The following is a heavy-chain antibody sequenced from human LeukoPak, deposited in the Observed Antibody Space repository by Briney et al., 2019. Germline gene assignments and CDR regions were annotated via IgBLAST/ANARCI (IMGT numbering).Heavy chain of an antibody. CDR2: ISFDERNI. V-gene: IGHV3-30*18. CDR3: AKDSGYANAFDI. Sequence: GGSLILSCAASGFTFGSYGMHWVRQAPGKGLEWVAVISFDERNIFYGDSVKGRFTISRDNSKNTLYLQMHSLRPEDTSVYYCAKDSGYANAFDIWGQGTMVTVSS. J-gene: IGHJ3*02. CDR1: GFTFGSYG. D-gene: IGHD5-12*01.